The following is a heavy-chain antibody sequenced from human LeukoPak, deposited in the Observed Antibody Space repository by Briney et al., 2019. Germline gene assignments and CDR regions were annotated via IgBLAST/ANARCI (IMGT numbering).Heavy chain of an antibody. D-gene: IGHD6-19*01. J-gene: IGHJ6*03. CDR3: AREMAVAGSVEINYMDV. CDR2: IIPALASA. V-gene: IGHV1-69*05. Sequence: SVKVSCKASGDTFNRYAISWVRQAPGQGLECMGGIIPALASANYAQNFQGRVTITTDQGTSTVYLELRSLRSADTAVYYCAREMAVAGSVEINYMDVWGKGTTVTVSS. CDR1: GDTFNRYA.